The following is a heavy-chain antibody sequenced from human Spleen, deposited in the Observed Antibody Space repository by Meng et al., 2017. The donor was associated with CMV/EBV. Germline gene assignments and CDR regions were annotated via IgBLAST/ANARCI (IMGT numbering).Heavy chain of an antibody. CDR3: ARLPYNWNQEYYYGLDV. CDR1: GDSVSSNSAA. D-gene: IGHD1-20*01. Sequence: SQTLSLTCVISGDSVSSNSAAWNWIRQSPSRGLEWLGRTYYRSKWFNDYAVSVKRRITINPDTSKNQFSLQLNSVTPEDTAVYYCARLPYNWNQEYYYGLDVWGQGTTVTVSS. J-gene: IGHJ6*02. CDR2: TYYRSKWFN. V-gene: IGHV6-1*01.